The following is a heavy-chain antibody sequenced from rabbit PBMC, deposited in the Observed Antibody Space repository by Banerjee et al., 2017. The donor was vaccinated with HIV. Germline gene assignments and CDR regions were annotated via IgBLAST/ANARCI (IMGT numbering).Heavy chain of an antibody. CDR2: IGAGSGSA. V-gene: IGHV1S45*01. J-gene: IGHJ4*01. CDR3: ARAYGGSSPYYYFDM. CDR1: GFSFSSNYW. D-gene: IGHD8-1*01. Sequence: QEQLEESGGDLVKPEGSLTLTCTASGFSFSSNYWLCWVRQAPGKGLEWIACIGAGSGSAYYATWAKGRFTISKTSSTTVTLQMTSLTAADTATYFCARAYGGSSPYYYFDMWGPGTLVTVS.